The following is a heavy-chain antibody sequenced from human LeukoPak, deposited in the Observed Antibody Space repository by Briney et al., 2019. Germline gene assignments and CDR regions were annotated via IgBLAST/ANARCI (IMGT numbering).Heavy chain of an antibody. CDR3: ARDFPPDTAMVIHYYMDV. Sequence: GGSLRLSCAASGFTFSSYSMNWVRQAPGKGLEWVSSISSSSSYIYYADSVKGRFTISRDNAKNSLYLQMNSLRAEDTAVYYCARDFPPDTAMVIHYYMDVWGKGTTVTVSS. J-gene: IGHJ6*03. D-gene: IGHD5-18*01. CDR1: GFTFSSYS. V-gene: IGHV3-21*01. CDR2: ISSSSSYI.